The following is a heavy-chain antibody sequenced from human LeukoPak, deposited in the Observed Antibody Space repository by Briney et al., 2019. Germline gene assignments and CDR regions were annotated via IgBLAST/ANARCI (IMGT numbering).Heavy chain of an antibody. J-gene: IGHJ5*02. V-gene: IGHV1-69*05. D-gene: IGHD2-2*01. CDR3: ARAAIVVVPAAVTGGDWFDP. CDR2: IIPILGTA. CDR1: GGTFSSYA. Sequence: SVKVSCKASGGTFSSYAISWVRQAPGQGLEWMGGIIPILGTANYAQKFQGRVTITTDESTSTAYMELSSLRSEDTAVYYCARAAIVVVPAAVTGGDWFDPWGQGTLVTVSS.